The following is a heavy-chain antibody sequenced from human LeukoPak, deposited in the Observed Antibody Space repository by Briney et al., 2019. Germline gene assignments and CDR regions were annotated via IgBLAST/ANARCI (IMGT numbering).Heavy chain of an antibody. V-gene: IGHV1-3*03. Sequence: GASVKVSCKASGYTFTSYAMHWVRQAPGQRLEWMGWINAGNGNTKYSQEFHGRVTITRDTSASTAYMELSSLRSEDMAVYYCARENTLYGDYDYWGQGPLVTVSS. CDR1: GYTFTSYA. CDR3: ARENTLYGDYDY. CDR2: INAGNGNT. J-gene: IGHJ4*02. D-gene: IGHD4-17*01.